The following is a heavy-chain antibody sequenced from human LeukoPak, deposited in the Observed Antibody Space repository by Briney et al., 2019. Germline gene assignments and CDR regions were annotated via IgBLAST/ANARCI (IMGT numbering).Heavy chain of an antibody. CDR3: ARDRLAVAGNYYYYGLDV. J-gene: IGHJ6*02. CDR1: GGSISSHY. D-gene: IGHD6-19*01. Sequence: SETLSLTCTVSGGSISSHYWTWIRQPPGKGLEWIGYIYYSGRTNYNPSLTSRVTISVDTSRSQFSLKLSSVTAADTAVYYCARDRLAVAGNYYYYGLDVWGQGTTVTVSS. CDR2: IYYSGRT. V-gene: IGHV4-59*11.